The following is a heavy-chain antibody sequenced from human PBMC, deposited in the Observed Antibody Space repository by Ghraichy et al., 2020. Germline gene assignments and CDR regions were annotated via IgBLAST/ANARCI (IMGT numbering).Heavy chain of an antibody. CDR1: GETLNSYY. J-gene: IGHJ5*02. V-gene: IGHV4-59*13. CDR3: ARGKVTYSGSGETSPNWFDP. Sequence: SQTLSLTCTVSGETLNSYYWSWIRQSPGKGLECLGYIYYDGITNYNPSLKSRVTISLDTPRHQFSLKLSSLTAADTAVYYCARGKVTYSGSGETSPNWFDPLGPGTLVTVSS. CDR2: IYYDGIT. D-gene: IGHD2-21*01.